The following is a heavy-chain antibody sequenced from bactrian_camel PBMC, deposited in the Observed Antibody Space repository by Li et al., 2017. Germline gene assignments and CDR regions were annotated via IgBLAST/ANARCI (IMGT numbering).Heavy chain of an antibody. Sequence: HVQLVESGGGSVQTGGSLRLSCVHSGWYETSECVGWFRQAPGKEREGVAASCSDGTSTYVDSVKGRFTISRDNGKNTLYLQMNALKPEDTALYYCASGCGSRSWSITELYDHWGRGTQVTVS. CDR3: ASGCGSRSWSITELYDH. D-gene: IGHD1*01. J-gene: IGHJ4*01. V-gene: IGHV3S53*01. CDR1: GWYETSEC. CDR2: SCSDGTS.